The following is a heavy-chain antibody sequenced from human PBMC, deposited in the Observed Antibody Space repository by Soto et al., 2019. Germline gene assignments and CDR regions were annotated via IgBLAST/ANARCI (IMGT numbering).Heavy chain of an antibody. J-gene: IGHJ5*02. CDR2: ISASGST. V-gene: IGHV4-31*03. CDR3: ARRDRSGFSYWLDT. CDR1: GGSISDGYY. Sequence: TLSLTGTVSGGSISDGYYWTCIRQHPGKGLEWIGSISASGSTSYNPSLKSRLTVSVDKSKNQFSLNLRSVTAADTAVYYCARRDRSGFSYWLDTWGQGTLVTVSS. D-gene: IGHD3-22*01.